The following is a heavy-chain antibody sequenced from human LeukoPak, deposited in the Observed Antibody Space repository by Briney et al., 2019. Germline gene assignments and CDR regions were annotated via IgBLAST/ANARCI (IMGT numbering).Heavy chain of an antibody. CDR1: GGSLSSGGYY. CDR2: IYYSGST. Sequence: SETLSLTCTVSGGSLSSGGYYWSWIRQHPGKGLEWIGYIYYSGSTYYNPSLKSRVTISVDTSKNQFSLKLSSVTAADTAVYYCARVNLRGNYGDYGRRFDYWGQGTLVTVSS. V-gene: IGHV4-31*03. CDR3: ARVNLRGNYGDYGRRFDY. D-gene: IGHD4-17*01. J-gene: IGHJ4*02.